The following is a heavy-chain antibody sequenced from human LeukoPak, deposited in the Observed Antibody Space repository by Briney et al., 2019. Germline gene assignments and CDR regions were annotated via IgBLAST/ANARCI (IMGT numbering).Heavy chain of an antibody. D-gene: IGHD4-17*01. CDR2: ISYDGSNK. CDR1: GFTFSSYA. Sequence: PGRSLRLSCAASGFTFSSYAMHWVRQAPGKGLEWVAVISYDGSNKYYADSVKGRFTISRDNSKNTLYLQMNSLRAEDTAVYYCARADGDYDYFDYWGREPWSPSPQ. CDR3: ARADGDYDYFDY. J-gene: IGHJ4*02. V-gene: IGHV3-30-3*01.